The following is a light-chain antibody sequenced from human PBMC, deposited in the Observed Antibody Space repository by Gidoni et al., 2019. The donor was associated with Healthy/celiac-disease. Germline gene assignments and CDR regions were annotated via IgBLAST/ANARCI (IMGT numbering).Light chain of an antibody. Sequence: EIVMTQSPATLSVSPGERATLSCRASQSVSSNLDWYQQKPGQAPRPLIYGAATRATGIPARFSGSGSGTEFTLTISSLQSEDFAVYYCQQYNNWPQRTFGQGTKVEIK. J-gene: IGKJ1*01. CDR1: QSVSSN. CDR3: QQYNNWPQRT. V-gene: IGKV3-15*01. CDR2: GAA.